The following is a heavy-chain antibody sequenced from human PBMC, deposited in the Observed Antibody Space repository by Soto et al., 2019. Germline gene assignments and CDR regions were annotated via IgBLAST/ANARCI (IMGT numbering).Heavy chain of an antibody. J-gene: IGHJ4*02. Sequence: PSETLSLTCTVSGGSISSYYWSWIRQPAGKGLEWIGRIYTSGSTNYNPSLKSRVTMSVDTSENQFSLKLSSVTAADTAVYYCARACSSNSCYDVFDYWGQGTLVTVSS. CDR3: ARACSSNSCYDVFDY. D-gene: IGHD2-2*01. V-gene: IGHV4-4*07. CDR2: IYTSGST. CDR1: GGSISSYY.